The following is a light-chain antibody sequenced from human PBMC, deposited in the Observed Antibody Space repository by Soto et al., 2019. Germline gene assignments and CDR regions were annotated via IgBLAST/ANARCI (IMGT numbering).Light chain of an antibody. J-gene: IGKJ3*01. CDR1: QSVNNY. Sequence: PGERATLSCRASQSVNNYLAWYQQRPGQAPRLLIYDASNRATGIPARFSGSGSGTDFTLTISSLEPEDFAVYYCQHRNNRPFSFGPGTKVEIK. CDR2: DAS. V-gene: IGKV3-11*01. CDR3: QHRNNRPFS.